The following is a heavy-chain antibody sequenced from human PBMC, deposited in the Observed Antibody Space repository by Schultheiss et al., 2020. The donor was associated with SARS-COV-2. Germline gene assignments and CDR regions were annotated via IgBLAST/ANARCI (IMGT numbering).Heavy chain of an antibody. CDR3: ARDLVVVVAATLHYYYGMDV. CDR1: GFTFSSYG. J-gene: IGHJ6*02. CDR2: ISYDGSNK. Sequence: GGSLRLSCEASGFTFSSYGMHWVRQAPGKGLEWVAVISYDGSNKYYADSVKGRFTISRDNSKNTLYLQMNSLRAEDTAVYYCARDLVVVVAATLHYYYGMDVWGQGTTVTVSS. D-gene: IGHD2-15*01. V-gene: IGHV3-30*03.